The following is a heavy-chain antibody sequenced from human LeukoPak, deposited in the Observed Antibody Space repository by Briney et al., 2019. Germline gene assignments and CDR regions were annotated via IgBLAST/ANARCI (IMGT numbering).Heavy chain of an antibody. J-gene: IGHJ5*02. CDR1: GYTFTSYG. CDR3: ARDTLINYYDSSGYYSTPWFDP. Sequence: ASVKVSCKASGYTFTSYGISWVRQAPGQGLEWMGWISAYNGSTNYAQKLQGRVTMTTDTSTSTAYMELRSLRSDDTAVYYCARDTLINYYDSSGYYSTPWFDPWGQGTLVTVSS. V-gene: IGHV1-18*01. CDR2: ISAYNGST. D-gene: IGHD3-22*01.